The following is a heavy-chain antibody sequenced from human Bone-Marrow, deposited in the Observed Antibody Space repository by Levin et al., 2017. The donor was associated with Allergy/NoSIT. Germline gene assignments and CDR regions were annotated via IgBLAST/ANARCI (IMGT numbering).Heavy chain of an antibody. CDR1: GGSISSGDYY. CDR3: ARTCTSCYRLTVGNYYYGMDV. D-gene: IGHD2-2*01. CDR2: IYYSGST. J-gene: IGHJ6*02. Sequence: SETLSLTCTVSGGSISSGDYYWSWIRQPPGKGLEWIGYIYYSGSTYYNPSLKSRVTISVDTSKNQFSLKLSSVTAADTAVYYCARTCTSCYRLTVGNYYYGMDVWGQGTTVTVSS. V-gene: IGHV4-30-4*01.